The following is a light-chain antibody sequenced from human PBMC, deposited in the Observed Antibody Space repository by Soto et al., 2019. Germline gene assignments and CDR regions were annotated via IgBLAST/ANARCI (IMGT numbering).Light chain of an antibody. CDR3: CSYAGSSTYV. CDR1: SSVVGSYNL. V-gene: IGLV2-23*02. Sequence: SALTQPASVSGSPGQSITISCTGTSSVVGSYNLVSWYQQHPAKAPKVMIYEVSKRPSGVPNRFSGSKSGSTASLTISGLQAEDEADYYCCSYAGSSTYVFGTGTKVTVL. CDR2: EVS. J-gene: IGLJ1*01.